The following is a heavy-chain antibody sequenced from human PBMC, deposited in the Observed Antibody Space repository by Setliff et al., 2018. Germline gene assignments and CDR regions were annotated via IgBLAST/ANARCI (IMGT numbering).Heavy chain of an antibody. CDR1: GYSFQRYG. Sequence: ASVKVSCKASGYSFQRYGINWLRQAPGQGLEWLGWISSYNGNTKYAQTVQDRIRVTTDTSTSTSYMELRSLRSDDTAVYFCARSSDSGYYHQRDAFDIWGQGRRVTVSS. J-gene: IGHJ3*02. CDR3: ARSSDSGYYHQRDAFDI. D-gene: IGHD3-22*01. CDR2: ISSYNGNT. V-gene: IGHV1-18*04.